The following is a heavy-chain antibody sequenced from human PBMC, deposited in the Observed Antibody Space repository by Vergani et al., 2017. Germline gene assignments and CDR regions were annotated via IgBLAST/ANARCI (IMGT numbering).Heavy chain of an antibody. V-gene: IGHV3-66*02. Sequence: EVQMVESGGGLVKPGGSLRRSCAASGSTVSGNYMTWVRQAPGKGLEWVSHIYSGDETYYADSVKGRVTISRDTSKNTLHLQINNLRVEDTAVYYCARGNYYGSGTYVDPWGQGTLVTVSS. CDR3: ARGNYYGSGTYVDP. CDR1: GSTVSGNY. J-gene: IGHJ5*02. D-gene: IGHD3-10*01. CDR2: IYSGDET.